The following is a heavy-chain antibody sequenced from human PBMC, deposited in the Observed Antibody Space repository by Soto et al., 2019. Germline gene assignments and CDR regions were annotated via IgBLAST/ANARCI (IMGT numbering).Heavy chain of an antibody. Sequence: QVQLQESGPGLVKPSQTLSLTCTVSGGSISSGGYYWSWIRQHPGKGLEWIGYIYYSGSTYYNPSLKSRVTISVDTSKNQFSLKLSSVTAADTAVYYCARDQNRLRFKAYVMDVWGQGTTVTVSS. J-gene: IGHJ6*02. D-gene: IGHD3-3*01. CDR2: IYYSGST. V-gene: IGHV4-31*03. CDR1: GGSISSGGYY. CDR3: ARDQNRLRFKAYVMDV.